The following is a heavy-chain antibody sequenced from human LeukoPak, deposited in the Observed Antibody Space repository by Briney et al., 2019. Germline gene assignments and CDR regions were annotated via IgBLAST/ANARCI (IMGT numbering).Heavy chain of an antibody. CDR2: TNRDGSST. Sequence: GGSLRLSCAASGFTFSSYWMHWVRQAPGKGPVWVARTNRDGSSTAYADFVKGRFTISKDNVKNTLYLLMNSLRAEDTAVYYCARDSVEWYIFDYWGQGTLVTVSS. CDR1: GFTFSSYW. CDR3: ARDSVEWYIFDY. D-gene: IGHD3-3*01. J-gene: IGHJ4*02. V-gene: IGHV3-74*01.